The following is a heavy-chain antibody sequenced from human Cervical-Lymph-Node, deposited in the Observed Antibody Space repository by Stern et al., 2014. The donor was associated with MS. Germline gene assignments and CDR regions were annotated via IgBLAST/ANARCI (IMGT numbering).Heavy chain of an antibody. CDR2: INTANGDT. CDR1: GYTFTSYA. Sequence: QMQLVQSGAEVKKHGASVKVSCKASGYTFTSYAIHWVRQAPGQRLEWMGRINTANGDTYYSEKFQGRVTFTRDTSANTAYMELFSLTSEDTTVYYCGRGQQSFDPWGQGTLVTVSA. CDR3: GRGQQSFDP. D-gene: IGHD6-13*01. V-gene: IGHV1-3*04. J-gene: IGHJ5*02.